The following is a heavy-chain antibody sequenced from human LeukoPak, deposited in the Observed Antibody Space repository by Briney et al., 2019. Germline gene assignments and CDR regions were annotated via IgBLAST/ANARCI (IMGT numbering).Heavy chain of an antibody. D-gene: IGHD3-10*01. CDR1: GFTFSSYW. CDR2: INSDGSST. J-gene: IGHJ4*02. CDR3: ARDKVYYGSGTYGY. Sequence: PGGSLRLSCAASGFTFSSYWMHWVRQVPGKGLVWVSHINSDGSSTSYADSVKGRFTISRDNAKNTLYLQMNSLRAEVTAVYFCARDKVYYGSGTYGYWGQGTLVTVSS. V-gene: IGHV3-74*01.